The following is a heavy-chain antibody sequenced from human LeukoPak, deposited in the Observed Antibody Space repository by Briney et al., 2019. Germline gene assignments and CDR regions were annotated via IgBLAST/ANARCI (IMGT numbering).Heavy chain of an antibody. J-gene: IGHJ3*02. CDR2: IWYGGSNK. D-gene: IGHD3-22*01. CDR3: AREDSSSYYSPNAFDI. Sequence: GGSLRLSCAASGFTFSSYGMHWVRQAPGKGLEWVAVIWYGGSNKCYAESVKGRFTISRDNSKNTLYLQMNSLRAEDTAVYYCAREDSSSYYSPNAFDIWGQETMVTVSS. CDR1: GFTFSSYG. V-gene: IGHV3-33*01.